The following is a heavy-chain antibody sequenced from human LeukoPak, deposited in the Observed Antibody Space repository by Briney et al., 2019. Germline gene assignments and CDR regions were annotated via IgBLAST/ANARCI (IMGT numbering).Heavy chain of an antibody. CDR1: GYTFTSYG. CDR3: ATGFIEAAAAGRDV. CDR2: ISAYNGNT. D-gene: IGHD6-13*01. Sequence: ASVKVSCKASGYTFTSYGISWVRQAPGQGLEWMGWISAYNGNTNYAQKLQGRVTMTTDTSTDTAYMELSSLRSEDTAVYYCATGFIEAAAAGRDVWGKGTTVTVSS. J-gene: IGHJ6*04. V-gene: IGHV1-18*01.